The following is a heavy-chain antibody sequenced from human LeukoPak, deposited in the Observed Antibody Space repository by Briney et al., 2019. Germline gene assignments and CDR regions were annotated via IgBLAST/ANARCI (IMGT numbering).Heavy chain of an antibody. V-gene: IGHV3-23*01. CDR3: AKDGGLWVSAHWGDS. J-gene: IGHJ4*02. D-gene: IGHD7-27*01. CDR2: ITTGGPNT. CDR1: GFTFSSYT. Sequence: GGSLRLSCTASGFTFSSYTMSWVRQAPGKGLKWVSTITTGGPNTYYADSVKGRFTVSRDDSKNTLYLQMNSLRAEDTAVYYCAKDGGLWVSAHWGDSWGRGTLVTFSS.